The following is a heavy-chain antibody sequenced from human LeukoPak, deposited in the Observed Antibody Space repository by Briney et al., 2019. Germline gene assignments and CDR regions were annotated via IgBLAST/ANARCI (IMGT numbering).Heavy chain of an antibody. V-gene: IGHV4-4*02. J-gene: IGHJ4*02. Sequence: PSETLSLTCAVSGGSISSTNWWSWVRQPPGKGLEWIGEIYHSGITNYIPSLKSRVTISVDKSKNQFSLKLSSVTAVDTAVYYCAREGGGIAAGGTSYGYFDYWGQGTLVTVSS. CDR1: GGSISSTNW. CDR3: AREGGGIAAGGTSYGYFDY. CDR2: IYHSGIT. D-gene: IGHD6-13*01.